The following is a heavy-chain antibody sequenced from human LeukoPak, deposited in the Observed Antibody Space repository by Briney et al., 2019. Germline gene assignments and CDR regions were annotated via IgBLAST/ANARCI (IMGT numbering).Heavy chain of an antibody. Sequence: PGGSLRLSCAASGFTFSSYWMSWVRQAPGKGLEWVANIKQDGSEKYYVDSVKGRFTISRDNAKNSLYLQMNSLRAEDTAVYYCARDPVDTAMEDAFDIWGQGTMVTVSS. V-gene: IGHV3-7*03. CDR1: GFTFSSYW. CDR3: ARDPVDTAMEDAFDI. D-gene: IGHD5-18*01. CDR2: IKQDGSEK. J-gene: IGHJ3*02.